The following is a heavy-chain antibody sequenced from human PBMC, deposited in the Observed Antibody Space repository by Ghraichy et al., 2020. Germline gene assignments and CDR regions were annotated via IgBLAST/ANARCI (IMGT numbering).Heavy chain of an antibody. CDR1: GFTFSSYA. CDR2: ISGSGGST. D-gene: IGHD3-3*01. V-gene: IGHV3-23*01. Sequence: LSLTCAASGFTFSSYAMSWVRQAPGKGLEWVSAISGSGGSTYYADSVKGRFTISRDNSKNTLYLQMNSLRAEDTAVYYCAKGFGTFGVAPFDYWGQGTLVTVSS. J-gene: IGHJ4*02. CDR3: AKGFGTFGVAPFDY.